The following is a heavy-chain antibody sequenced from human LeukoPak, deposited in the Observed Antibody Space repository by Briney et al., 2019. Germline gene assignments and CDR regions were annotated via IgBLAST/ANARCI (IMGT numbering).Heavy chain of an antibody. D-gene: IGHD6-19*01. Sequence: PSETLSLTCTVSGGSMSPYHWGWIRQPPGKGLEWTGYIYYSGSTNYNPSLNSRVTISVDTSKNQFSLRLSSVTAADTAIYYCARAVSGRFDYWGQGTLVAVSS. CDR2: IYYSGST. CDR3: ARAVSGRFDY. J-gene: IGHJ4*02. CDR1: GGSMSPYH. V-gene: IGHV4-59*08.